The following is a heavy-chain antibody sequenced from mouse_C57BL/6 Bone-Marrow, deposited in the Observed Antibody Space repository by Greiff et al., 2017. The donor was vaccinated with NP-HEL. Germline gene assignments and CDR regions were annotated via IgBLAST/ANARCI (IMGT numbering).Heavy chain of an antibody. V-gene: IGHV1-7*01. Sequence: QVHVKQSGAELAKPGASVKLSCKASGYTFTSYWMHWVKQRPGQGLEWIGYINPSSGYTKYNQKFKDKATLTADKSSSTAYMQLSSLTYEDSAVYYCARFTTVVAFDYWGQGTTLTVSS. CDR2: INPSSGYT. J-gene: IGHJ2*01. CDR3: ARFTTVVAFDY. D-gene: IGHD1-1*01. CDR1: GYTFTSYW.